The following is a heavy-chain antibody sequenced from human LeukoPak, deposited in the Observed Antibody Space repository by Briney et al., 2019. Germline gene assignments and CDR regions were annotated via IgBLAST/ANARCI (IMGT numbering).Heavy chain of an antibody. J-gene: IGHJ3*02. D-gene: IGHD1-1*01. CDR3: AKDALRPVPLDAFDI. Sequence: GGSLSFSCAAYGFTFSSYDMSWDRQAQGKGWEGGSAISGSGGSTYYADSVKGRFTISRDHSKNTLYLQMNSLRAEDTAVYYCAKDALRPVPLDAFDIWGQGTMVTVSS. V-gene: IGHV3-23*01. CDR2: ISGSGGST. CDR1: GFTFSSYD.